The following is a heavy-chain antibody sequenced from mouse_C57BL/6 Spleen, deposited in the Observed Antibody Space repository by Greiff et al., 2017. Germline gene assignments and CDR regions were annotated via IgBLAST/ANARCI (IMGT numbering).Heavy chain of an antibody. CDR2: INPNNGGT. CDR1: GYTFTDYN. V-gene: IGHV1-18*01. Sequence: VQLQQSGPALVKPGASVKIPCKASGYTFTDYNMDWVKQSHGKSLEWIGAINPNNGGTIYNQKFKGKATLTVDKSSSTAYMELRSLTSEDTAVYYCARGVDSSGPFAYWGQGTLVTVSA. J-gene: IGHJ3*01. D-gene: IGHD3-2*02. CDR3: ARGVDSSGPFAY.